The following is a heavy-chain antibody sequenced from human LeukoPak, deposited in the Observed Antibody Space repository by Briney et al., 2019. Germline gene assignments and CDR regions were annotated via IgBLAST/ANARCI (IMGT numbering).Heavy chain of an antibody. CDR3: ARSREVVVVVAATEGGLGDEYGSPYYFDY. J-gene: IGHJ4*02. V-gene: IGHV1-18*01. Sequence: ASVKVSCKASGYTFSSYGISWVRQAPGQGLEWMGWISAYNGNTYYGQKFQDRVNMTTDAPTSTAYMELRSLRSDDTAVYYCARSREVVVVVAATEGGLGDEYGSPYYFDYWGQGTLVTVSS. CDR1: GYTFSSYG. CDR2: ISAYNGNT. D-gene: IGHD2-15*01.